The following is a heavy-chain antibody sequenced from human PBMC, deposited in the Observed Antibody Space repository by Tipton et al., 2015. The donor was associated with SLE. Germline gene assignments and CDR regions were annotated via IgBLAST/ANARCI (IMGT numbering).Heavy chain of an antibody. CDR3: AGVGSSDWCYSFDL. CDR2: INWHGGTT. Sequence: SLRLSCAASGFTFDDHGMNWVRQAPGKGLEWVSGINWHGGTTGYADSVKGRFTISRDNAKNSLYLEMNSLRAEDTALYCCAGVGSSDWCYSFDLWGQGAVVTVSP. V-gene: IGHV3-20*04. J-gene: IGHJ4*02. CDR1: GFTFDDHG. D-gene: IGHD6-19*01.